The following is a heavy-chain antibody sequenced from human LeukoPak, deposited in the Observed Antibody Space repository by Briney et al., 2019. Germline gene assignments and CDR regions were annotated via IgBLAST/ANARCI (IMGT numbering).Heavy chain of an antibody. CDR2: INHSGSP. J-gene: IGHJ4*02. CDR3: ARGFSSGWFVF. D-gene: IGHD6-19*01. V-gene: IGHV4-34*01. Sequence: SETLSLTCAVHGGSFGTYYWSWIRQPPGKGLEWIGEINHSGSPNYNPSLASRVTISVDTSKNHFSLKLSSVTAVDTAVYYCARGFSSGWFVFWGQGALVTVSS. CDR1: GGSFGTYY.